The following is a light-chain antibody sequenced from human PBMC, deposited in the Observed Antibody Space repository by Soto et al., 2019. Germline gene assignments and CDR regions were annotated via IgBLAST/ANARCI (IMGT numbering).Light chain of an antibody. V-gene: IGLV2-14*01. J-gene: IGLJ2*01. CDR3: SSYTSSYTLV. CDR2: DVS. Sequence: QSALTQPASVSGSPGQSITISCTGTSSDVGGYNYVSWYQQHPGKAPKLMIYDVSNRPSGVSNRFSGSKSGNTASLTIFGLQAEDEADYYCSSYTSSYTLVFVGGTKVTVL. CDR1: SSDVGGYNY.